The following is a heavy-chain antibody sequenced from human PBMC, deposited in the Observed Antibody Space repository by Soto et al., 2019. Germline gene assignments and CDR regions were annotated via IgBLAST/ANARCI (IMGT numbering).Heavy chain of an antibody. J-gene: IGHJ4*02. CDR1: RYNFTSYC. CDR2: ISAYNGHT. Sequence: QVQLVQSGAAVKKPGSSGNVSCRASRYNFTSYCISWVRQAPGQGLETMGWISAYNGHTNYEQKFQGRVTITTDTSTSSDYMERRSLRSDDTAVYYCARDPGFRSDYWCQGTLVTVSS. V-gene: IGHV1-18*01. CDR3: ARDPGFRSDY. D-gene: IGHD3-9*01.